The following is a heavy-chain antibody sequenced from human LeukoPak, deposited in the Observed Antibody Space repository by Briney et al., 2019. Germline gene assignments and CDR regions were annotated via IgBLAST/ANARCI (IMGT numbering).Heavy chain of an antibody. CDR3: ARDGTAPGLYFDL. CDR1: GFTFDDYA. J-gene: IGHJ4*01. Sequence: GRSLRLSCAASGFTFDDYAMHWVRQAPGKGLEWVSGISWNSGSIGYADSVKGRFTISRDNTWNSLYLQMNSLRAEDTAVYYCARDGTAPGLYFDLWGQGTLVTVSS. V-gene: IGHV3-9*01. CDR2: ISWNSGSI. D-gene: IGHD1/OR15-1a*01.